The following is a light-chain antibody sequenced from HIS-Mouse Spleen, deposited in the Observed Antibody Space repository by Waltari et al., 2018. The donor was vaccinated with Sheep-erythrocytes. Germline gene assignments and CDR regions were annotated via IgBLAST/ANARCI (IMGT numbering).Light chain of an antibody. V-gene: IGKV2-28*01. Sequence: DIVMTQSPLSLPVTPGEPASISCRSSQSLLHSNGYNYLDWNLQKPGQSPQLLIYLGSSRAAGVPDRFSGSGSGTDFTLKISRVEAEDVGVYYCMQALQTPRLTFGGGTKVEIK. CDR1: QSLLHSNGYNY. J-gene: IGKJ4*01. CDR2: LGS. CDR3: MQALQTPRLT.